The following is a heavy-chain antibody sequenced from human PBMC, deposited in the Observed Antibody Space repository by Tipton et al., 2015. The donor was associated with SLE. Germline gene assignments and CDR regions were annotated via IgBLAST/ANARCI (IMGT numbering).Heavy chain of an antibody. CDR1: GYTFTGYY. J-gene: IGHJ3*02. V-gene: IGHV1-2*02. CDR3: ARAQLTLRAAFDS. D-gene: IGHD5-24*01. Sequence: QLVQSGTEVKTPGASVKVSCKASGYTFTGYYIHWLRQAPGQGLEWMGWVNPNSGGTSYAQKFQDRVTMTSDTSITTAYMELSSLKSDDTAVYSCARAQLTLRAAFDSWGQGTMVTVSS. CDR2: VNPNSGGT.